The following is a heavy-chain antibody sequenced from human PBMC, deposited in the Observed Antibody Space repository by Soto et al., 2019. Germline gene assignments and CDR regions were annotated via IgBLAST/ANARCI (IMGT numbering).Heavy chain of an antibody. CDR2: IWYDGSNK. V-gene: IGHV3-33*01. CDR3: ARERQLVPAAIGGGYYYYMDV. D-gene: IGHD2-2*01. J-gene: IGHJ6*03. Sequence: GGSLRLSCAASGFTFSSYGMHWVRQAPGKGLEWVAVIWYDGSNKYYADSVKGRFTISRDNSKNTLYLQMNSLRAEDTAVYYCARERQLVPAAIGGGYYYYMDVWGKGTTVTVSS. CDR1: GFTFSSYG.